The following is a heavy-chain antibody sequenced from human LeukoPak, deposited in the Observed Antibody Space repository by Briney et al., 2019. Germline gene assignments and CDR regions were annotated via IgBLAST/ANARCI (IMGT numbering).Heavy chain of an antibody. J-gene: IGHJ1*01. CDR1: GFTFSNYW. V-gene: IGHV3-7*01. CDR3: ARDLRPPQH. Sequence: GGSLRLSCAASGFTFSNYWMSWVRQAPGKGLEWVANINQDGSEKYSVDPVKGRFTISRDNAKNSLYLQMSGLRAEDTAVYYCARDLRPPQHWGQGTLVTVSS. CDR2: INQDGSEK.